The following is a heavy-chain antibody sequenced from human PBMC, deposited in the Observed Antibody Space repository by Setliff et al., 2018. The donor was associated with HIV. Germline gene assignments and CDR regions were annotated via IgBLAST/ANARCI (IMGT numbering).Heavy chain of an antibody. CDR2: IYTSGST. Sequence: SETLSLTCTVSGGSINSGTYYWTWIRQPAGKGLEWVGHIYTSGSTNYNPSLKSRVTISVDTSKNQFSLNLNSVTAADTAVYFCARSRGGTTRGYMDVWGKGTTVTVSS. J-gene: IGHJ6*03. CDR1: GGSINSGTYY. CDR3: ARSRGGTTRGYMDV. V-gene: IGHV4-61*09. D-gene: IGHD4-17*01.